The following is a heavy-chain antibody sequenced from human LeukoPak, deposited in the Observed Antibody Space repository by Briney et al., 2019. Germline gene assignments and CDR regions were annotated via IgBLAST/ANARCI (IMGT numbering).Heavy chain of an antibody. Sequence: GGSLRLSCAASGFTFSNAWMSWVRQAPGKGLEWVGRIKSKTDGGTTDYAAPVKGRFTISRDDSKNTLYLQMNSLKTEDTAVYYCTTDFEFGDTAMEPDYWGQGTPVTVSS. CDR2: IKSKTDGGTT. J-gene: IGHJ4*02. CDR1: GFTFSNAW. D-gene: IGHD5-18*01. V-gene: IGHV3-15*01. CDR3: TTDFEFGDTAMEPDY.